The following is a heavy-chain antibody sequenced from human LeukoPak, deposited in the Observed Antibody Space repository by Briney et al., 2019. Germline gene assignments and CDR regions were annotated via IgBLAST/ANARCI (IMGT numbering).Heavy chain of an antibody. D-gene: IGHD3-16*02. Sequence: GGSLRLSCAASGFTFDDYAMHWVRQAPGKGLEWVSGISWNSGSIGYADSVKGRFTISRDNAKNSLYLQINSLRAEDTALYYCAKETRIMITFGGVIGNDAFDIWGQGTMVTVSS. J-gene: IGHJ3*02. CDR2: ISWNSGSI. CDR1: GFTFDDYA. CDR3: AKETRIMITFGGVIGNDAFDI. V-gene: IGHV3-9*01.